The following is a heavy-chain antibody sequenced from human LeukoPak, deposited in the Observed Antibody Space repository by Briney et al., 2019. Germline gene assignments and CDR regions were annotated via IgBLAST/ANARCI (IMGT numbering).Heavy chain of an antibody. J-gene: IGHJ6*03. D-gene: IGHD2-15*01. V-gene: IGHV3-48*04. Sequence: GGSLRLSCAASGFTFSSYSMNWVRQGPGKGREGGAYISSSGSTIYYADSVKGRFTISRDNAKNSLYLQMNSRRAEDAAVYYCARPEVVAGTYYYYYMDVWGKGNTVTVSS. CDR2: ISSSGSTI. CDR1: GFTFSSYS. CDR3: ARPEVVAGTYYYYYMDV.